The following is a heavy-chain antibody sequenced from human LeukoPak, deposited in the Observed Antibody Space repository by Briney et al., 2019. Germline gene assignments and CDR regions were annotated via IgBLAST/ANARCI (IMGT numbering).Heavy chain of an antibody. Sequence: GGSLRLSCAASGFTVSSNYTSWVRQAPGKGLEWVSVIYSGGSTYYADSVKGRFTISRDNSKNTLYLQMNSLRAEDTAVYYCARGNYDYAFDIWGQGTMVTVSS. CDR1: GFTVSSNY. J-gene: IGHJ3*02. CDR3: ARGNYDYAFDI. V-gene: IGHV3-53*01. D-gene: IGHD3-22*01. CDR2: IYSGGST.